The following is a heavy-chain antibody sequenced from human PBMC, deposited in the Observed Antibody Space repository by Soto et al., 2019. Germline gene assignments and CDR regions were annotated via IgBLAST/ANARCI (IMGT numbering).Heavy chain of an antibody. CDR2: ISQGGDT. CDR3: ARENWTDDYEGFIDF. Sequence: QVQLQQWGAGLLKPSETLSLTCAVYGGSLNGYFWSWIRQPPGKGLEWIGEISQGGDTNYNSSLKSRLSISVDTSKNQFSLNLKSVTAADTAVYFCARENWTDDYEGFIDFWGQGTLVTVSS. CDR1: GGSLNGYF. J-gene: IGHJ1*01. V-gene: IGHV4-34*02. D-gene: IGHD1-1*01.